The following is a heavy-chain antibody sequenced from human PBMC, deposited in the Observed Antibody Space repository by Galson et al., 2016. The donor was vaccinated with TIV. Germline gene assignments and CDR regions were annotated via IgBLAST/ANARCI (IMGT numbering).Heavy chain of an antibody. J-gene: IGHJ3*02. D-gene: IGHD2/OR15-2a*01. CDR3: TRGGGGAYTFDAFDI. CDR1: GYTFTSTG. V-gene: IGHV1-2*02. Sequence: SVKVSCKASGYTFTSTGISWVRQAPGQGLEWMGWKHPQNGGANYAQKFQGRVTLTRDTSISTVYMELRRLKSDDTAVYFCTRGGGGAYTFDAFDIWGQGTMVTVSS. CDR2: KHPQNGGA.